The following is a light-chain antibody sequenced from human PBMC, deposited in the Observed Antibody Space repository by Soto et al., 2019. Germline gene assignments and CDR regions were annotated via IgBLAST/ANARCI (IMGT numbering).Light chain of an antibody. Sequence: EIVMTQSPSTLSVSPGEGATLSCRASQGIGDTLAWYQQKPGQTPRLLIYDTSSRATGIPDRFSGSGSGTVFTLTINILEPDDFAVYYCHQYGNSPQTFGQGTKVDIK. CDR3: HQYGNSPQT. J-gene: IGKJ1*01. CDR2: DTS. V-gene: IGKV3-20*01. CDR1: QGIGDT.